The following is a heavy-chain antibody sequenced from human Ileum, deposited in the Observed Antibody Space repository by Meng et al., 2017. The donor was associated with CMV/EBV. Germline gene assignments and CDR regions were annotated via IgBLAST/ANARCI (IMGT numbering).Heavy chain of an antibody. Sequence: SETLSLTCTVSGGSVSSGSYFWSWIRQPPGKGLEWIGYIYYSGSTNYNPSLKSRVTMSVDTSKNQFSLKLSSVTAADTALYYCTSCYNYYYYAMDVWGQGTTVTVSS. D-gene: IGHD2-2*02. V-gene: IGHV4-61*01. CDR1: GGSVSSGSYF. CDR3: TSCYNYYYYAMDV. J-gene: IGHJ6*02. CDR2: IYYSGST.